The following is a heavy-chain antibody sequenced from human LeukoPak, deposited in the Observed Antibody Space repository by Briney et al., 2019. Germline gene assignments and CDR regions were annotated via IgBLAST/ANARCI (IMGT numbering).Heavy chain of an antibody. Sequence: ETGGSLRLSCAASRFTFRSRGMSWVRQAPVRGPEWVANINQDGGTTYYVASVKGRFTISRDNAKNSLSLQMSSLRAEDTAVYYCTKDRQGPNQYHMDVWGKGTTVTVSS. V-gene: IGHV3-7*01. CDR3: TKDRQGPNQYHMDV. J-gene: IGHJ6*03. CDR2: INQDGGTT. CDR1: RFTFRSRG.